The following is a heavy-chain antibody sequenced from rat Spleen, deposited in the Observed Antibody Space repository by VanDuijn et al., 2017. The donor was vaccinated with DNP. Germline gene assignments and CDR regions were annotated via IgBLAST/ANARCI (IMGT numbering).Heavy chain of an antibody. J-gene: IGHJ3*01. CDR1: GFSLTSYH. CDR2: IWTGGST. Sequence: QVQLKESGPGLVQPSQTLSLACTVSGFSLTSYHVHWVRQPSGKGLEWMGVIWTGGSTEYNSALKSRLSISRDTSKSQVFLKMNSLKTEDTATYYCARADNSGYDWFPYWGQGTLVTVSS. V-gene: IGHV2-43*01. CDR3: ARADNSGYDWFPY. D-gene: IGHD4-3*01.